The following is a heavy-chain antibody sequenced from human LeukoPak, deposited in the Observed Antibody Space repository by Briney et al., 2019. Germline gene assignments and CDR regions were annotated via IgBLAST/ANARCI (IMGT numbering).Heavy chain of an antibody. CDR2: IYHSGST. Sequence: SETLSLTCAVSGYSISSGYYWGWIRQPPGKGLEWIGSIYHSGSTYYNPSLKSRVTISVDTSKNQFSLKLSSVTAADTAVYYCARALRGVWSGYPYHFDYWGQGTLVTVSS. V-gene: IGHV4-38-2*01. CDR3: ARALRGVWSGYPYHFDY. CDR1: GYSISSGYY. J-gene: IGHJ4*02. D-gene: IGHD3-3*01.